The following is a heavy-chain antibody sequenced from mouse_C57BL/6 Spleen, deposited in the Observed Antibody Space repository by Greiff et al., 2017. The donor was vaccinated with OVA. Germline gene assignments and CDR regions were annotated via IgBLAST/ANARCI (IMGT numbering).Heavy chain of an antibody. J-gene: IGHJ4*01. CDR3: ARNDGGLRGDAMDY. CDR2: IWTGGGT. D-gene: IGHD2-4*01. V-gene: IGHV2-9-1*01. Sequence: VQLVESGPGLVAPSQSLSITCTVSGFSLTSYAISWVRQPPGKGLEWLGVIWTGGGTNYNSALKSRLSISKDNSKSQVFLKMNSLQTDDTARYYCARNDGGLRGDAMDYRGQGTSVTVSS. CDR1: GFSLTSYA.